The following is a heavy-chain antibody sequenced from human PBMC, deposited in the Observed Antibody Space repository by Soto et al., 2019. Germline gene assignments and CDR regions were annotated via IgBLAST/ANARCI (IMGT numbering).Heavy chain of an antibody. CDR3: ARDSRYGSGSYDAFDT. CDR1: GYTFTGYY. D-gene: IGHD3-10*01. J-gene: IGHJ3*02. Sequence: GASVKVSCKASGYTFTGYYIHWVRQAPGQGLEWMGWINPNSGGTNYAQNSQGRVIMTTDTSISTVHMELSRLRSDDTAVYYCARDSRYGSGSYDAFDTWGQGTMVTV. V-gene: IGHV1-2*02. CDR2: INPNSGGT.